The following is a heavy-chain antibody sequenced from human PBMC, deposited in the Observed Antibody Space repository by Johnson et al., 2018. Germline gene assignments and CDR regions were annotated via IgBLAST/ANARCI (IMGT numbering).Heavy chain of an antibody. CDR3: ARVAGWSSTSPKGCYYMDV. Sequence: VQLVESGGGLVQPGGSLRLSCAASGFTFSSYDMHWVRQATGKGLEWVSAIGTAGDTYYADSVKGRFTISRDNSKNTLYRKMNSLSAEETAVYSCARVAGWSSTSPKGCYYMDVWGKGTTVTVSS. J-gene: IGHJ6*03. CDR2: IGTAGDT. V-gene: IGHV3-13*01. CDR1: GFTFSSYD. D-gene: IGHD2-2*01.